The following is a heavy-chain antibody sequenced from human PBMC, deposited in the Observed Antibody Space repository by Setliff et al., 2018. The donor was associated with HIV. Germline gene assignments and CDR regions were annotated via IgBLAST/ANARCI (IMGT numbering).Heavy chain of an antibody. CDR1: GFTFSSYV. CDR2: ISSNGGST. Sequence: GGSLRLSCSASGFTFSSYVIHWVRQAPGKGLEYVSAISSNGGSTYYADSVKGRFTISRDNSKNTLYLQMSSLRAEDTAVYYCVKARVDGDYYYYYYMDVWGKGTTVTVSS. CDR3: VKARVDGDYYYYYYMDV. D-gene: IGHD4-17*01. V-gene: IGHV3-64D*09. J-gene: IGHJ6*03.